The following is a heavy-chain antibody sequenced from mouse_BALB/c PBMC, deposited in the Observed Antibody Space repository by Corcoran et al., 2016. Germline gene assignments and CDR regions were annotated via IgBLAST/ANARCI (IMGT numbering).Heavy chain of an antibody. Sequence: DVQLQESGPGLVKPSQSLSLTCSVTGYSITSGYYWNWIRQFPGNKLEWMGYISYDGSNNYNPSLKNRISITRDTSNNQFFLKLNSVTTEDTATYYCARDCFFDYWGQGTTLTVSS. CDR1: GYSITSGYY. J-gene: IGHJ2*01. CDR3: ARDCFFDY. CDR2: ISYDGSN. V-gene: IGHV3-6*02.